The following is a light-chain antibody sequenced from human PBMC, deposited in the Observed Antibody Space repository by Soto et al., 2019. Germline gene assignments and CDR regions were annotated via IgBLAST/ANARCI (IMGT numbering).Light chain of an antibody. CDR3: SSYTSGSTLV. Sequence: QSGLTQPASVSGSPGQSITISCTGTSSDVGGYNYVSWYQQHPGKAPKLMIYEVSYRPSGVSNRFSGSKSGNTASLTISGLQPEDEADYYCSSYTSGSTLVFGGGTKLTVL. CDR1: SSDVGGYNY. V-gene: IGLV2-14*01. J-gene: IGLJ2*01. CDR2: EVS.